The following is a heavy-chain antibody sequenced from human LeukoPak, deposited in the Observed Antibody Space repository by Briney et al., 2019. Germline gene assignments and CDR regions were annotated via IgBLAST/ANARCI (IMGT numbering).Heavy chain of an antibody. Sequence: KPSETLSLTCAVSNASISGRNWWTWVRQPPGKGLEWIGEVSHSGSTNYNPSLKSRVTISVDTSKNQFSLKLSSVTAADTAVYYCARDADYGDYVWFDYWGQGTLVTVSS. CDR3: ARDADYGDYVWFDY. J-gene: IGHJ4*02. D-gene: IGHD4-17*01. CDR1: NASISGRNW. CDR2: VSHSGST. V-gene: IGHV4-4*02.